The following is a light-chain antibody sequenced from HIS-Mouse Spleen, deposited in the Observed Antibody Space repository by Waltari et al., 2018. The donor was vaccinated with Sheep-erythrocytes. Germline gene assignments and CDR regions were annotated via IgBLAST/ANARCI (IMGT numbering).Light chain of an antibody. CDR1: QSVLYSSNNKNY. CDR2: WAS. Sequence: DIVMTQSPRFLAVSLCERSTINCKSSQSVLYSSNNKNYLAWYQQKPGQPPKLLIYWASTRESGVPDRFSGSGSGTDFTLTISSLQAEDVAVYYCQQYYSTLLTFGGGTKGEIK. J-gene: IGKJ4*01. V-gene: IGKV4-1*01. CDR3: QQYYSTLLT.